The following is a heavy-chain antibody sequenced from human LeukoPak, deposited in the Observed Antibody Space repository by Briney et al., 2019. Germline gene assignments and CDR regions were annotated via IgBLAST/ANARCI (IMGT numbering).Heavy chain of an antibody. CDR2: INPNSGGT. CDR3: ARDNLGISTFYYYYYMDV. D-gene: IGHD3-16*01. Sequence: ASVKVSCKASGYTFTGYYMHWVRQAPGQGLEWMGWINPNSGGTNYAQKFQGRVTMTRDTSISTAYMELSRLRSDDTAVYYCARDNLGISTFYYYYYMDVWGQGTMVTVSS. V-gene: IGHV1-2*02. J-gene: IGHJ6*03. CDR1: GYTFTGYY.